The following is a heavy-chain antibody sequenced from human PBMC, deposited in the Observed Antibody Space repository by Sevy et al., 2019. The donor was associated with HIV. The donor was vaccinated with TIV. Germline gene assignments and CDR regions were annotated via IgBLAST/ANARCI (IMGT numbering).Heavy chain of an antibody. CDR2: IYPGDSDT. V-gene: IGHV5-51*01. J-gene: IGHJ4*02. Sequence: GESLKISCKGFRYSFGNYWIGWVRQMPGKGLEWMGIIYPGDSDTRYSPSFQGQVTISADKSISIAYLQWSSLKASDTAIYYCGRGGMAAGAPWLDSWGQGTLVTVSS. D-gene: IGHD6-13*01. CDR1: RYSFGNYW. CDR3: GRGGMAAGAPWLDS.